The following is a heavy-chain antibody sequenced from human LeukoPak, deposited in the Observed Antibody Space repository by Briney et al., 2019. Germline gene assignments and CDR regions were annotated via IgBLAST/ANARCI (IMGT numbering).Heavy chain of an antibody. Sequence: TGGSLRLSCAVSGFTFSSYSMIWVRQAPGKGLEWVSYISSSTNTIYYADSVKGRFTISRDNAKNSLYLQMNSLRAEDTAVYCCVRARLGGDYWGQGALVSVSS. J-gene: IGHJ4*02. CDR1: GFTFSSYS. D-gene: IGHD1-26*01. V-gene: IGHV3-48*01. CDR3: VRARLGGDY. CDR2: ISSSTNTI.